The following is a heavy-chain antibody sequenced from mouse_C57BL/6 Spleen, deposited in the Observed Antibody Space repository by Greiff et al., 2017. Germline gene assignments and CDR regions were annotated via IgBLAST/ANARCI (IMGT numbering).Heavy chain of an antibody. V-gene: IGHV1-82*01. J-gene: IGHJ3*01. CDR2: IYPGDGDT. CDR3: ARSLLEAQATAWFAY. D-gene: IGHD3-2*02. Sequence: LVESGPELVKPGASVKISCKASGYAFSSSWMNWVKQRPGTGLEWIGRIYPGDGDTNYNGKFKGKATLTADKSSSTAYMQHSSLASEDSAVYFCARSLLEAQATAWFAYWGQGTLVTVSA. CDR1: GYAFSSSW.